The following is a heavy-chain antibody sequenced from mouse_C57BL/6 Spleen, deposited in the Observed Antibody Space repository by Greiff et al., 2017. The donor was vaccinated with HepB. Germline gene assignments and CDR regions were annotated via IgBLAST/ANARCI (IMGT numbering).Heavy chain of an antibody. CDR2: INYDGSST. D-gene: IGHD1-1*01. V-gene: IGHV5-16*01. CDR3: AREGGNYGTGAMDY. J-gene: IGHJ4*01. Sequence: EVQRVESEGGLVQPGSSMKLSCTASGFTFSDYYMAWVRQVPEKGLEWVANINYDGSSTYYLDSLKSRFIISRDNAKNILYLQMSSLKSEDTATYYCAREGGNYGTGAMDYWGQGTSVTVSS. CDR1: GFTFSDYY.